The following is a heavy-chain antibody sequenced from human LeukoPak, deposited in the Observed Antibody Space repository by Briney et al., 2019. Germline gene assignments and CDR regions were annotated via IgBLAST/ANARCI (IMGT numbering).Heavy chain of an antibody. D-gene: IGHD1-20*01. J-gene: IGHJ3*02. CDR1: VGSISSYY. CDR3: ASSPPAYITGTTDAFDI. Sequence: KPSETLSLTCTVSVGSISSYYWSWIRQPPGKGLEWIGYIYYSGSTNYNPSLKSRVTISVDTSKNQFSLKLSSVTAADTAVYYCASSPPAYITGTTDAFDIWGQGTMVTVSS. V-gene: IGHV4-59*08. CDR2: IYYSGST.